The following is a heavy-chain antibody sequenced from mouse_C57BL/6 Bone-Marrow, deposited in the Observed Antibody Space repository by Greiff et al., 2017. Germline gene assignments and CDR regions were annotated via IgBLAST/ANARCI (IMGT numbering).Heavy chain of an antibody. CDR2: IYPGDGDT. J-gene: IGHJ1*03. CDR1: GYAFSSYW. CDR3: ASGYYGSSYGWYFDV. Sequence: QVQLQQSGAELVKPGASVKISCKASGYAFSSYWMNWVKQRPGKGLEWIGQIYPGDGDTNYNGKFKGKATLTADKSSSNAYMQLSSLTSEDSAVYFCASGYYGSSYGWYFDVWGTGTTVTVSS. D-gene: IGHD1-1*01. V-gene: IGHV1-80*01.